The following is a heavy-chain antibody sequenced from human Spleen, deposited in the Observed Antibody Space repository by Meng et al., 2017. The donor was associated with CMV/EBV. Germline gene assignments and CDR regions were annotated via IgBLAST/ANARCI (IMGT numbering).Heavy chain of an antibody. V-gene: IGHV3-23*01. CDR2: ISGSGGST. CDR1: FSNYA. D-gene: IGHD3-3*01. J-gene: IGHJ3*02. Sequence: FSNYARSWVRQAPGKGLEWVSVISGSGGSTYYADSVKGRFTISRDNAKNTLYLQMNSLRAEDTAVYYCAKDVVKYSDFWSGRGAFDIWGQGTVVTVSS. CDR3: AKDVVKYSDFWSGRGAFDI.